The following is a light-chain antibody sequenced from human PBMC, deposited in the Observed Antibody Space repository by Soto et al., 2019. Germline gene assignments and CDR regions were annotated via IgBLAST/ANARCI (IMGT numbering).Light chain of an antibody. CDR3: QQYNNWLT. CDR1: QSVSSN. Sequence: EIVMTQSPATLSVSPGERATLSCRASQSVSSNLAWYQQKPGQAPRLLIYDAATRATGIPARFSGSGSGTEVTLTISSLQSEDFAVYYCQQYNNWLTFGGGTKVEIK. V-gene: IGKV3-15*01. CDR2: DAA. J-gene: IGKJ4*01.